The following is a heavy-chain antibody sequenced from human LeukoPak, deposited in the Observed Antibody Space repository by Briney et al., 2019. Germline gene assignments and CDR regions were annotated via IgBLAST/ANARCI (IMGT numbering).Heavy chain of an antibody. CDR3: ARGLKDYGGNSGD. J-gene: IGHJ4*02. Sequence: GASVKVSCKASGYTFTGYYMHWVRQAPGQGLEWMGRIIPILGIANYAQKFQGRVTITADKSTSTAYMELSSLRSEDTAVYYCARGLKDYGGNSGDWGQGTLVTVSS. CDR1: GYTFTGYY. CDR2: IIPILGIA. D-gene: IGHD4-23*01. V-gene: IGHV1-69*04.